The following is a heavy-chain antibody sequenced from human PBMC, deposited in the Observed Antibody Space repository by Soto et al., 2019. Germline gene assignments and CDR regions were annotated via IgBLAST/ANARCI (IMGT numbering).Heavy chain of an antibody. J-gene: IGHJ6*02. CDR1: GFTFSSYG. CDR3: ARDQGSGWYGYAAGYGMDV. D-gene: IGHD6-19*01. CDR2: IWYDGSNK. Sequence: GGSLRLSCAASGFTFSSYGMHWVRQAPGKGLEWVAVIWYDGSNKYYADSVKGRFTISRDNSKNTLYLQMNSLRAEDTAVYYCARDQGSGWYGYAAGYGMDVWGQGTTVTVSS. V-gene: IGHV3-33*01.